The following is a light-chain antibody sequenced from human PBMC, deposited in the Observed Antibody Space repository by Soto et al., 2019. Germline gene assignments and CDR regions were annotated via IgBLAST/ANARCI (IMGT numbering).Light chain of an antibody. CDR2: GAS. J-gene: IGKJ3*01. CDR3: QKYDRAPFT. Sequence: DIQMTQSPSSLSAYLGDSVTITCRASQGISNYLAWYQQKPGRLPKLLLFGASTLQSGVPARFSGSGSGTLFTLTINGLLPEDVATYYCQKYDRAPFTFGPGTKVDI. CDR1: QGISNY. V-gene: IGKV1-27*01.